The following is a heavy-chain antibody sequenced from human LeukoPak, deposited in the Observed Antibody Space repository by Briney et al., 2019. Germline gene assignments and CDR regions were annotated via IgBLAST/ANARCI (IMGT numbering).Heavy chain of an antibody. D-gene: IGHD4-17*01. Sequence: PGGSLRLSCAASGFTFSDYAIHWVRQAPGKGLKWVAVISYDGSKKYHADSVRGRFTISRDNSKNTMYLQMNTLRAEDTAVYYCARDAVTTMDYRGPGTLVTASS. CDR2: ISYDGSKK. J-gene: IGHJ4*02. V-gene: IGHV3-30*03. CDR1: GFTFSDYA. CDR3: ARDAVTTMDY.